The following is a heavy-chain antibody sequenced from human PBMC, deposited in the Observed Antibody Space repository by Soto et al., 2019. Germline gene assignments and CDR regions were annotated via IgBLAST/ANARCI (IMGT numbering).Heavy chain of an antibody. J-gene: IGHJ6*02. V-gene: IGHV1-3*01. CDR3: ARDRGVWIAARPAKWYYYGMDV. Sequence: QVQLVQSGAEVKKPGASVKVSCKASGYTFTSYAMHWVRQAPGQRLEWMGWINAGNGNTKYSQKFQGRVTITRDTSASTAYMELSSLRSEDTAVYYCARDRGVWIAARPAKWYYYGMDVWGQGTTVTVSS. CDR2: INAGNGNT. D-gene: IGHD6-6*01. CDR1: GYTFTSYA.